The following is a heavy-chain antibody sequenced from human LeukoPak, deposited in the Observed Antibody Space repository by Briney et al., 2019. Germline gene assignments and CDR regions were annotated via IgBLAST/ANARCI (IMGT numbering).Heavy chain of an antibody. CDR1: GGSMSPFY. CDR3: AVNSTKHTFDI. J-gene: IGHJ3*02. D-gene: IGHD1-1*01. CDR2: IYYSGGT. V-gene: IGHV4-59*08. Sequence: SETLSLTCTVPGGSMSPFYWSWIRQSPGKGLEWIGSIYYSGGTNYNPSLKSRVTISVDTSKNQFSLELSSVTAADTAVYYCAVNSTKHTFDIWGQGTMVTVSS.